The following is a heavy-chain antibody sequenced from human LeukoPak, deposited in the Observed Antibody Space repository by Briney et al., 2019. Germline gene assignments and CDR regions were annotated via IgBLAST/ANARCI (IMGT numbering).Heavy chain of an antibody. Sequence: GGSLRLSCAASGMTFSNHWMHWVRQVPAKGLVGVSLIKTDGRTTIYADSAKGRFTITRDNGKSTLYLQMNSLRAEDTAIYYCTTGPSYGYEWWGQGTVVTVSS. V-gene: IGHV3-74*01. CDR1: GMTFSNHW. D-gene: IGHD3-16*01. CDR2: IKTDGRTT. J-gene: IGHJ4*02. CDR3: TTGPSYGYEW.